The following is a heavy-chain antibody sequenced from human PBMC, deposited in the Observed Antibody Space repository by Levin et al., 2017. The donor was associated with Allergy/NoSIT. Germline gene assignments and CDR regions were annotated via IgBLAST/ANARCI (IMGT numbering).Heavy chain of an antibody. CDR3: ARWGSSTSSSYYFDY. D-gene: IGHD2-2*01. V-gene: IGHV4-61*02. Sequence: SQTLSLTCTVSGGSISSGSYYWSWIRQPAGKGLDWIGRIYTSGSTNYNPSLKSRVTISVDTSKNQFSLKLSSATAAATAVYYCARWGSSTSSSYYFDYWGQGTLVTVSS. CDR1: GGSISSGSYY. J-gene: IGHJ4*02. CDR2: IYTSGST.